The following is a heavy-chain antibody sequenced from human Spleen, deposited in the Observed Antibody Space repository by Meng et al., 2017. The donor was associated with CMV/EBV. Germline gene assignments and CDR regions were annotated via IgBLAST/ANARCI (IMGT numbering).Heavy chain of an antibody. V-gene: IGHV1-2*02. CDR3: ATFYDNSGVFFDY. J-gene: IGHJ4*02. CDR1: EYTFTGYY. CDR2: INPNSGDS. D-gene: IGHD3-22*01. Sequence: ASVKVSCKASEYTFTGYYLHWVRQAPGQGLEWMGWINPNSGDSTHAQKFQGRVTMTRDTSISTAYMELSRLRSDDTAVYYCATFYDNSGVFFDYWGQGTLVTVSS.